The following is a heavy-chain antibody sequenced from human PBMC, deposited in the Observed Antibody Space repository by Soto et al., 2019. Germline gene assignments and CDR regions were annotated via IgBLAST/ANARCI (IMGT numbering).Heavy chain of an antibody. V-gene: IGHV4-34*01. D-gene: IGHD3-22*01. CDR3: STRAYDTNGYYRFDP. CDR2: INHSGRV. Sequence: WTWLRQSPGKGLEWIGDINHSGRVNYSPSLKSRVTIPLDTSKNQFSLTLSAVTAADTAMYYCSTRAYDTNGYYRFDPWGQGTLVTVSS. J-gene: IGHJ5*01.